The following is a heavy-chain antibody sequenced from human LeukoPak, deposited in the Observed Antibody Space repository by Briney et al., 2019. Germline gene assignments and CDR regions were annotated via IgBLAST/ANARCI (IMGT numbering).Heavy chain of an antibody. J-gene: IGHJ4*02. CDR1: GFSFNTLW. V-gene: IGHV3-7*01. D-gene: IGHD2-2*01. CDR3: ASGGGSRYSTFDCASTSCPVDY. CDR2: INQDGSEA. Sequence: PGGSLRLSCVASGFSFNTLWMTWVRQAPGKGLEWVANINQDGSEAHYVDSVKGRFTISRDNAKNSLYLEMNSLRGDDTAVYYCASGGGSRYSTFDCASTSCPVDYWGQGTQVTVSS.